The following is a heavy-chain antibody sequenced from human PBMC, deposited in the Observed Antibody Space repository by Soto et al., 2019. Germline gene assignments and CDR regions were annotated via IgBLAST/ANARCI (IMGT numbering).Heavy chain of an antibody. Sequence: EVQLLESGGGLVQPGGSLRLSCAASGFTFSSYAMSWVRQAPGKGLEWVSAISGSGGSTYYADSVKGRFTISRDNSKNSLYLQMNSLRAEDTAVYYCARALSMWVRDQSPEGYSSVYWGQGTLVTVSS. CDR3: ARALSMWVRDQSPEGYSSVY. CDR2: ISGSGGST. V-gene: IGHV3-23*01. J-gene: IGHJ4*02. CDR1: GFTFSSYA. D-gene: IGHD3-10*01.